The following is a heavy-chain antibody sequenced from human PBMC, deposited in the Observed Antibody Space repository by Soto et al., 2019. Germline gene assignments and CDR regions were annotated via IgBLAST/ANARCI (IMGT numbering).Heavy chain of an antibody. CDR2: IWYDGSNK. CDR1: GFTFSSYG. J-gene: IGHJ4*02. CDR3: ARDLSRGYSYGPDY. V-gene: IGHV3-33*01. D-gene: IGHD5-18*01. Sequence: QVQLVESGGGVVQPGRSLRLSCAASGFTFSSYGMHWVRQAPGKGLEWVAVIWYDGSNKYYADSVKGRFTISRDNSKNTLYLQMNSLRAEDTAVYYCARDLSRGYSYGPDYWGQGTLVTVSS.